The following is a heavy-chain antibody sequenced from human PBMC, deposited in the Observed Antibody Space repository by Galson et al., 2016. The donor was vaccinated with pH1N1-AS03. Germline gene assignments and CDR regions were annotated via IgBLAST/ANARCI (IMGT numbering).Heavy chain of an antibody. CDR1: GGSITTDY. CDR3: ARMRVVAASDTSGHYYFDF. V-gene: IGHV4-59*08. J-gene: IGHJ4*02. Sequence: ETLSLTCSVSGGSITTDYWNWIRQPPGKGLEWIGYVSHDGNTNYNPSLYSRVTMSVDTSKNQFSLKLNSVSAADTAVYYRARMRVVAASDTSGHYYFDFWGQGALVTVSS. D-gene: IGHD3-22*01. CDR2: VSHDGNT.